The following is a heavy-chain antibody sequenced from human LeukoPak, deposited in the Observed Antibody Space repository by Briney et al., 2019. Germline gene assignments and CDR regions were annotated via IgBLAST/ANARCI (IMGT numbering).Heavy chain of an antibody. V-gene: IGHV1-8*01. Sequence: GASVKVSCKASGYTFTSYDINSVRHATGEGLEWMGWMNPNIVNTGYAQKFQGRVTMTTNTSISTAYMELSSLRSEDTAVYYCASGGSMVRGVNEDYWGQGTLVTVSS. CDR3: ASGGSMVRGVNEDY. J-gene: IGHJ4*02. CDR2: MNPNIVNT. CDR1: GYTFTSYD. D-gene: IGHD3-10*01.